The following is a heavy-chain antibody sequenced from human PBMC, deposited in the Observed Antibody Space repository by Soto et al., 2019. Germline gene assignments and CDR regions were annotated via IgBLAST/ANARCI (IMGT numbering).Heavy chain of an antibody. CDR2: IIPIFTTT. Sequence: QVQLVQSGSEVRRPGSSVKVSCKASGGSFSNSAIAWVRQAPGQGLEWLGMIIPIFTTTNYAQKFKDRLTITADGSTSTAYMELSGLKSEDTAVYFCARPSGLLGQFSALVDYWGQGTWVTVSS. D-gene: IGHD6-6*01. V-gene: IGHV1-69*18. CDR3: ARPSGLLGQFSALVDY. J-gene: IGHJ4*02. CDR1: GGSFSNSA.